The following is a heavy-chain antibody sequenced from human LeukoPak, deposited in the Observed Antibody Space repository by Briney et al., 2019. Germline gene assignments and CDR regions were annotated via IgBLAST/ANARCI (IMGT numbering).Heavy chain of an antibody. V-gene: IGHV3-21*01. CDR3: ARAHPWKEYDSSGPLGY. Sequence: ESLRLSCAASGFTFSSYSMNWVRQAPGKGLEWVSSISSSSSYIYYADSVKGRFTISRDNAKNSLDLQMNSLKAEDKGVYSCARAHPWKEYDSSGPLGYWGQGTLVTVSS. D-gene: IGHD3-22*01. CDR2: ISSSSSYI. J-gene: IGHJ4*02. CDR1: GFTFSSYS.